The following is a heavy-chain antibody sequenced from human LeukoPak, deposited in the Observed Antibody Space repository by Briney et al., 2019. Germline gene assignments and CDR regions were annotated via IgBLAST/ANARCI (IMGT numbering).Heavy chain of an antibody. Sequence: GGSLRLSCAASGFTFSGYSMSWVRQAPGKGLEWVSSITSSGNHIYYADSVRGRFTISRDNAKNSLYLQMNSLRAEDMALYYCAKDRDCSDGSCYSPTWGQGTLVTVSS. J-gene: IGHJ5*02. CDR2: ITSSGNHI. CDR3: AKDRDCSDGSCYSPT. CDR1: GFTFSGYS. D-gene: IGHD2-15*01. V-gene: IGHV3-21*01.